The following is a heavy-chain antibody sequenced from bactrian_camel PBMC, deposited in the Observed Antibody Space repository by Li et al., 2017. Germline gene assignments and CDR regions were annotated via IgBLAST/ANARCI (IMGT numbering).Heavy chain of an antibody. CDR3: ATDYMFRGRGNY. CDR2: IYSDGSNT. V-gene: IGHV3-2*01. Sequence: HVQLVESGGSLVGPGGSLRLSCVATGFTESRYDMSWVRQAPGKGLEWVSTIYSDGSNTYSSDSVKDRFTISRDNAKNTLYLQMHSLKTEDTAVYYCATDYMFRGRGNYWGQGTQVTVS. J-gene: IGHJ4*01. CDR1: GFTESRYD.